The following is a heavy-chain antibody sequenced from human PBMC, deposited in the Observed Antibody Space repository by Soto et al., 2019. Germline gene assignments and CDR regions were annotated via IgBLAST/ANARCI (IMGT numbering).Heavy chain of an antibody. V-gene: IGHV4-4*02. Sequence: QVQMQESGPGLVKPSGTLSLTCTVSGDSIPRMVCGTWVPQPPGKGLEWIGEVFHTGNTNYNPSLKSRVTMSVDKSTNEFSLKVTSVTAADTAIYYCARKAWVRFDYWGQGALVTVSS. D-gene: IGHD7-27*01. CDR3: ARKAWVRFDY. CDR1: GDSIPRMVC. CDR2: VFHTGNT. J-gene: IGHJ4*02.